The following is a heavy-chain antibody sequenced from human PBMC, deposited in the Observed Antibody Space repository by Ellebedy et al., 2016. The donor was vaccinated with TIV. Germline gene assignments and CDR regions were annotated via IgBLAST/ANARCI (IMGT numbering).Heavy chain of an antibody. V-gene: IGHV3-30*03. CDR2: ISYDESNK. CDR1: GFTFRSYG. D-gene: IGHD3-22*01. J-gene: IGHJ4*02. Sequence: GESLKISXAASGFTFRSYGMHWVRQAPGKGLGWVALISYDESNKYYADSVRGRFTISRDSSKNTLYLQMDSLTDEDTAVYYCARGTYYYDSSPLEGYWGQGVLVTVSS. CDR3: ARGTYYYDSSPLEGY.